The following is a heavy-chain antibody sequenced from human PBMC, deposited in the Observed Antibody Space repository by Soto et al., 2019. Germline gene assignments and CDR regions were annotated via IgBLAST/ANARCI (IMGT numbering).Heavy chain of an antibody. J-gene: IGHJ6*02. CDR2: IYPGDSDT. V-gene: IGHV5-51*01. CDR1: GYSFTSYW. D-gene: IGHD6-6*01. CDR3: ARGHIAARDYYYGMDV. Sequence: GESLKISCKGSGYSFTSYWIVWVRQMPGKGLEWMGIIYPGDSDTRYSPSFQGQVTISADKSISTAYLQWSSLKASDTAMYYCARGHIAARDYYYGMDVWGQGTTVTVSS.